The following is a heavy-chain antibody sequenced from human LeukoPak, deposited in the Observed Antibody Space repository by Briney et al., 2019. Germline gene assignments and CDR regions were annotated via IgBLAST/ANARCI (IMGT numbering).Heavy chain of an antibody. CDR1: GYTFTSYY. Sequence: ASVKVSCKASGYTFTSYYMHWVRQAPGQGLEWMGIINPSGGSTSYAQKFQGRVTMTRDTSISTAYMELSRLRSDDTAVYYCAREQDSSGYYPDWGQGTLVTVSS. CDR3: AREQDSSGYYPD. D-gene: IGHD3-22*01. CDR2: INPSGGST. V-gene: IGHV1-46*01. J-gene: IGHJ4*02.